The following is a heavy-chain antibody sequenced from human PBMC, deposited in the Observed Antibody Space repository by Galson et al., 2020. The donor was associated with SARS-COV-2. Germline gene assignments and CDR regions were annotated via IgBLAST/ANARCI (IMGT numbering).Heavy chain of an antibody. J-gene: IGHJ5*02. D-gene: IGHD2-15*01. Sequence: SETLSLTCTVSAGSLSSSSYYWGWIRQPPGKGLEWIGSIYYSGSTYYNPSLKSRVTLSVDTSKNQFSLKLCSVTAADTAVYYCARLLDCSGGSCPHNWFDPWGQGTLVTVSS. CDR2: IYYSGST. V-gene: IGHV4-39*01. CDR3: ARLLDCSGGSCPHNWFDP. CDR1: AGSLSSSSYY.